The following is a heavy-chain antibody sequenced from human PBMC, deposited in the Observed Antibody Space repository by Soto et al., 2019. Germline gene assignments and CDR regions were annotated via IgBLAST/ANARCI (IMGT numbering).Heavy chain of an antibody. Sequence: SETLSLTCAVSSGSISSTNWWNWVRQPPGKGLEWIGEIYHGGNTNYNPSLKSRVTISVDKSKNQFSLKLTSVTAADTAVYYCATRGTSPFDFWGQGTLVTVSS. CDR3: ATRGTSPFDF. CDR2: IYHGGNT. J-gene: IGHJ4*02. D-gene: IGHD2-2*01. CDR1: SGSISSTNW. V-gene: IGHV4-4*02.